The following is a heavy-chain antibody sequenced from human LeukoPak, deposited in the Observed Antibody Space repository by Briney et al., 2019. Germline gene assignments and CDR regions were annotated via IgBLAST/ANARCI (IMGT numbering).Heavy chain of an antibody. CDR2: IYYSGST. V-gene: IGHV4-39*07. Sequence: SETLSLTCTVSGGSISSSSYYWGWIRQPPGKGLEWIGSIYYSGSTYYNPSLKSRVTISVDTSRNQFSLKLSSVTAADTAVYYCAREDYYDSSGYFGWFDPWGQGTLVTVSP. CDR1: GGSISSSSYY. D-gene: IGHD3-22*01. CDR3: AREDYYDSSGYFGWFDP. J-gene: IGHJ5*02.